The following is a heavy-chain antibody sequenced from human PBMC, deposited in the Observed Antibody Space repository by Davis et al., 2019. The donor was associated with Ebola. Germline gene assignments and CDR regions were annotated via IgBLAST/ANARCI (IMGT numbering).Heavy chain of an antibody. CDR1: GFTFSSYS. CDR3: ARPGSIAARPDWFDP. J-gene: IGHJ5*02. CDR2: ISSSSSTI. D-gene: IGHD6-6*01. Sequence: PGGSLRLSCAASGFTFSSYSMNWVRQAPGKGLEWVSYISSSSSTIYYADSVKGRFTISRDNSKNTLYLQMNSLRAEDTAVYYCARPGSIAARPDWFDPWGQGTLVTVSS. V-gene: IGHV3-48*01.